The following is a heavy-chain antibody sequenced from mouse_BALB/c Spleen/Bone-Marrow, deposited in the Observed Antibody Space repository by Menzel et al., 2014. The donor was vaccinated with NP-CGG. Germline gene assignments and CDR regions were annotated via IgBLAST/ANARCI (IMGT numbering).Heavy chain of an antibody. Sequence: VKVVESGAELVRPGVSVKISCKGSGYTFTDYAVHWVKQSHAKSLEWIGVISTYYGDATYNQKFKGKATMTVDKSSSTAYMELARLTSEDSAIYYRARDLDYWGQGTTLTVSS. CDR1: GYTFTDYA. CDR2: ISTYYGDA. J-gene: IGHJ2*01. CDR3: ARDLDY. V-gene: IGHV1S137*01.